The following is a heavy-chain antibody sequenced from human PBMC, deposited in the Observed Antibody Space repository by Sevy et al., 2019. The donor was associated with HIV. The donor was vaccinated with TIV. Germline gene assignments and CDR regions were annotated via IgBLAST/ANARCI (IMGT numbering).Heavy chain of an antibody. CDR2: IKNENEGGTT. Sequence: GGSLRLSCAASGFPFSDAWMNWVRQAPGKGLEWVGLIKNENEGGTTDYAAPVKGRFTMSREDSKNTLFLQMNSLKTEDTAIYYCTTDWDSGTTWVRDFDLWGQGTMVTVSS. CDR3: TTDWDSGTTWVRDFDL. CDR1: GFPFSDAW. J-gene: IGHJ3*01. V-gene: IGHV3-15*01. D-gene: IGHD1-7*01.